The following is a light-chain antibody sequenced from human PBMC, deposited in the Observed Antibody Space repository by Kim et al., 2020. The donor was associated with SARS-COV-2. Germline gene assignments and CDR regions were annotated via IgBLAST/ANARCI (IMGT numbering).Light chain of an antibody. CDR1: QSVSSSY. Sequence: EIVLTQSPATLSLSPGERATLSCRASQSVSSSYLAWYQQKPGQAPRLHIYGASSRATGIPDRFSGSGSGTDFTLTISRLEPEDFAVYYCQQYGSSLYTFGRGTKLEI. V-gene: IGKV3-20*01. J-gene: IGKJ2*01. CDR2: GAS. CDR3: QQYGSSLYT.